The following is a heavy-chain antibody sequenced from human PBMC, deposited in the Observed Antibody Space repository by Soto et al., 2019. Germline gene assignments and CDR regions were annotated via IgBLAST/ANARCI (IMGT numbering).Heavy chain of an antibody. CDR1: GFTFSSYA. D-gene: IGHD5-18*01. CDR3: VKDRFKYVDTAMEGDDY. J-gene: IGHJ4*02. Sequence: GGSLRLSCAASGFTFSSYAMSWVRQAPGTGLEWVSAISGSGGSTYYADSVKGRFTIARDNSKNTLYLQMNSLRAEDTAVYYWVKDRFKYVDTAMEGDDYWGQGTMVTVSS. V-gene: IGHV3-23*01. CDR2: ISGSGGST.